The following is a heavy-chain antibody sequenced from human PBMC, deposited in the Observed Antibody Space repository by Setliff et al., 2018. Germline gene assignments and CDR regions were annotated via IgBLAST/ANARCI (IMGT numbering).Heavy chain of an antibody. Sequence: GASVKVSCKASGYTFTSYYMHWVRQAPGQGLEWMGIINPSGGSTSYAQKFQGRVTMTRDTSTSTVYMELSSLRSEDTAVYYCATADVIIAAAGNSKYILDYWGQGTLVTVSS. CDR2: INPSGGST. D-gene: IGHD6-13*01. J-gene: IGHJ4*02. V-gene: IGHV1-46*01. CDR3: ATADVIIAAAGNSKYILDY. CDR1: GYTFTSYY.